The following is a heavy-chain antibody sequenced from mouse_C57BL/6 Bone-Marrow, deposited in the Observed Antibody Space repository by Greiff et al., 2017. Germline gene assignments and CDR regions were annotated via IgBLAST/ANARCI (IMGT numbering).Heavy chain of an antibody. D-gene: IGHD1-1*01. J-gene: IGHJ3*01. V-gene: IGHV14-1*01. CDR2: IDPEDGDT. CDR1: GFNIKDYY. CDR3: TTCGSSYAAWCAY. Sequence: EVQLQQSGAELVRPGASVKLSCTASGFNIKDYYMHWVKQRPEQGLEWIGRIDPEDGDTEYAPKFQGKATMTADTSSNTAYLQLSSLTSEDTAVYYCTTCGSSYAAWCAYWGQGTLVTVSA.